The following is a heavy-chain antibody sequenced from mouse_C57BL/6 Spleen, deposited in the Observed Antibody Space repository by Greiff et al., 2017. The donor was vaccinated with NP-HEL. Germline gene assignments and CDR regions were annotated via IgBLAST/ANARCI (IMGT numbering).Heavy chain of an antibody. CDR1: GFSLTSYG. CDR2: IWSGGST. Sequence: VQLQQSGPGLVQPSQSLSITCTVSGFSLTSYGVHWVRQSPGKGLEWLGVIWSGGSTDYNAAFISRLSISKDNSKSQVFFKMNSLQADDTAIYYCARIYYDYDNYFDYWGQGTTLTVSS. CDR3: ARIYYDYDNYFDY. V-gene: IGHV2-2*01. D-gene: IGHD2-4*01. J-gene: IGHJ2*01.